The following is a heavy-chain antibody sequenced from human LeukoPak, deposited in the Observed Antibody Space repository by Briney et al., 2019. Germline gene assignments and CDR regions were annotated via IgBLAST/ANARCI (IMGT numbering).Heavy chain of an antibody. Sequence: SETLSLTCTVSGGSISSYYWSWIRQPPGKGLEWIGYIYYSGSTNYNPSLKSRVTTSVDTSKNQFSLKLSSVTAADTAVYYCARMWFSSSWDRQFDPWGQGTLVTVSS. V-gene: IGHV4-59*01. CDR2: IYYSGST. CDR1: GGSISSYY. J-gene: IGHJ5*02. CDR3: ARMWFSSSWDRQFDP. D-gene: IGHD6-13*01.